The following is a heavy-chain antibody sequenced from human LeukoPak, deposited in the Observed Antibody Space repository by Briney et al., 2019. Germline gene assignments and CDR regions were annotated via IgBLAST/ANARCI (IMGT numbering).Heavy chain of an antibody. J-gene: IGHJ4*02. Sequence: GGSLRLSCAASGFTVSSNYMSWVRQAPGKGLEWVSVIYSGGSTYYADSAKGRFTISRDNSKNTLYLQMNSLRAEDTAVYYCARDPGLRWTYFDYWGQGTLVTVSS. V-gene: IGHV3-53*01. CDR3: ARDPGLRWTYFDY. CDR2: IYSGGST. CDR1: GFTVSSNY. D-gene: IGHD4-23*01.